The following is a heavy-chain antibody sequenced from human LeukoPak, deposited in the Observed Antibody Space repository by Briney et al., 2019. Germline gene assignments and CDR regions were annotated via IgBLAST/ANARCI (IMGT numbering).Heavy chain of an antibody. CDR3: TTDPGYCSGGSCYRGGFDI. J-gene: IGHJ3*02. D-gene: IGHD2-15*01. V-gene: IGHV3-15*05. CDR2: IRSKTDGGTT. CDR1: GAVSGFIFVNAW. Sequence: GGSLRLSCAASGAVSGFIFVNAWMRWVRQAPRKGLEWIGRIRSKTDGGTTDYVAPVKGRFAISRDDSKDTLYLQMNSLKTEDTGVYYCTTDPGYCSGGSCYRGGFDIWGQGTMVTVSS.